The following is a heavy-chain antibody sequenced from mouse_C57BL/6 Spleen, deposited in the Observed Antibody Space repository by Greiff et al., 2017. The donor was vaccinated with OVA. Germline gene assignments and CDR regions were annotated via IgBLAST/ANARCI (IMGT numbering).Heavy chain of an antibody. Sequence: QVQLQQPGAELVMPGASVKLSCKASGYTFTSYWMHWVKQRPGQGLEWIGEIDPSDSYTNYNQKFKGKSTLTVDKSSSTAYMQLSSLTSEDSAVYYCARGATVVNWYFDVWGTGTTVTVSS. CDR3: ARGATVVNWYFDV. V-gene: IGHV1-69*01. CDR2: IDPSDSYT. J-gene: IGHJ1*03. CDR1: GYTFTSYW. D-gene: IGHD1-1*01.